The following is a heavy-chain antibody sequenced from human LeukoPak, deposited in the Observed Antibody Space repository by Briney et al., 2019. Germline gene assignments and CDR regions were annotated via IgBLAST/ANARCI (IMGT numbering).Heavy chain of an antibody. J-gene: IGHJ6*02. CDR2: ISAYNGNT. CDR3: ARVSEYSSGWYFAYYYYGMDV. V-gene: IGHV1-18*01. D-gene: IGHD6-19*01. Sequence: ASVKVSCKASGYTFTSYGISWVRQAPGQGLEWMGWISAYNGNTNYAQKLQGRVTMTTDTSTSTAHMELRSLRSDDTAVYYCARVSEYSSGWYFAYYYYGMDVWGQGTTVTVSS. CDR1: GYTFTSYG.